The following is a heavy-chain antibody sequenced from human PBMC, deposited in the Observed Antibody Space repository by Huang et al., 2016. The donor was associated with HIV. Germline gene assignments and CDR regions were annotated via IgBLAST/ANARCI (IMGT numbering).Heavy chain of an antibody. D-gene: IGHD6-19*01. Sequence: EVQLVESGGGLVQPGGSLRLSCAASGFTFSSYWMHWVRQAPGKGLWWVSRMNSDGSSTSYADSVKGRFTISRDNAKNTLYLQMNSLRAEDTAVYYCARDSQQWLVEDYWGQGTLVTVSS. V-gene: IGHV3-74*01. CDR3: ARDSQQWLVEDY. J-gene: IGHJ4*02. CDR2: MNSDGSST. CDR1: GFTFSSYW.